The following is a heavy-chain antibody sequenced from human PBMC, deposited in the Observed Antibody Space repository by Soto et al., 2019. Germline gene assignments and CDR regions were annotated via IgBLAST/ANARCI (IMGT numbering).Heavy chain of an antibody. CDR3: ARDRGIVVVPAAIQGGMDV. Sequence: GASVKVSCKASGGTFSSYAISWVRQAPGQGLEWMGGIIPIFGTANYAQKFQGRVTITADKSTSTAYMELSSLRSEDTAVYYCARDRGIVVVPAAIQGGMDVWGQGTTVTVSS. CDR2: IIPIFGTA. D-gene: IGHD2-2*01. CDR1: GGTFSSYA. V-gene: IGHV1-69*06. J-gene: IGHJ6*02.